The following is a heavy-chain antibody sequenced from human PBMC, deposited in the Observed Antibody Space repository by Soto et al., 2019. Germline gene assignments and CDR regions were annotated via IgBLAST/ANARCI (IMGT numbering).Heavy chain of an antibody. D-gene: IGHD1-1*01. CDR2: IKDSGSRK. V-gene: IGHV3-7*03. CDR3: ARGDERRRTPMGGY. Sequence: PGGSLRLSCAASGFTFSSYWMSWVRQAPGKGLEWVSNIKDSGSRKYYVDSVKGRFTISRDNSKNTLYLQMNSLRAEDTAVYYCARGDERRRTPMGGYWGQGTLVTVSS. CDR1: GFTFSSYW. J-gene: IGHJ4*02.